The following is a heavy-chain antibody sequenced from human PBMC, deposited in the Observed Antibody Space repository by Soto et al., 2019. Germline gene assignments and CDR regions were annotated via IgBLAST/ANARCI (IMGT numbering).Heavy chain of an antibody. V-gene: IGHV3-30*04. CDR1: GFTFSFYA. CDR3: AMQAKIGDRSQFGFDS. CDR2: ISYNGRNK. D-gene: IGHD3-10*01. Sequence: QVQLEESGGDVVQPWRSLRLSCAASGFTFSFYAMHWFRQPPGKGLEWVAVISYNGRNKHYVDSVKGRFTISRDHSEDTLYLQMDRLIPDATAAYYCAMQAKIGDRSQFGFDSWGQGTLMSVSS. J-gene: IGHJ4*02.